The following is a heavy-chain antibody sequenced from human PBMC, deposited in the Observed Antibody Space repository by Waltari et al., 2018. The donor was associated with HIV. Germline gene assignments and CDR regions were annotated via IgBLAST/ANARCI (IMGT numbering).Heavy chain of an antibody. J-gene: IGHJ6*02. CDR1: EATFSGYS. D-gene: IGHD3-10*01. CDR2: ISSRHSTM. V-gene: IGHV3-48*01. CDR3: HRRGKLFRGVVDLDV. Sequence: EVHLVESGGGLVQPGGSLRLTCTASEATFSGYSMNWVRQAPGKVLELISYISSRHSTMFYSDSVKGRFTISRDNAKNSLYLEMTNLRVEDTAVYYCHRRGKLFRGVVDLDVWGQGTTVIVSS.